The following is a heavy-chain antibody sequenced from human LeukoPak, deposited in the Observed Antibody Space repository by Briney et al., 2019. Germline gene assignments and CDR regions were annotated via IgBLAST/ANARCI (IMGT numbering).Heavy chain of an antibody. D-gene: IGHD6-19*01. Sequence: GESLKISCKGSGYSFTGYWIGWVRQMPGKGLEWMGIIYPGDSDTKYSPSFQGQVTISADKSISTAYLQWSSLKASDTAMYYCARTGYTSGWYVGSFDYWGQGTLVTVSS. V-gene: IGHV5-51*01. CDR2: IYPGDSDT. CDR3: ARTGYTSGWYVGSFDY. CDR1: GYSFTGYW. J-gene: IGHJ4*02.